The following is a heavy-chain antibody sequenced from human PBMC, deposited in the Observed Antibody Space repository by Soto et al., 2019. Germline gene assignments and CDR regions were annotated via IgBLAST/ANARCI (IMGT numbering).Heavy chain of an antibody. CDR3: VIGGAVGVAGSAAVAM. CDR2: INPATGAA. J-gene: IGHJ3*02. D-gene: IGHD3-3*01. CDR1: GYPVTAYY. V-gene: IGHV1-2*02. Sequence: QLHLVQSGAVVKKPGASVTVSCSASGYPVTAYYMHWVRQAPGRGLEWMGGINPATGAAKYTQTFQGRVTMTSDTSTSTAFMELSGVTTEDPAVFYCVIGGAVGVAGSAAVAMWGQGTLVTVSS.